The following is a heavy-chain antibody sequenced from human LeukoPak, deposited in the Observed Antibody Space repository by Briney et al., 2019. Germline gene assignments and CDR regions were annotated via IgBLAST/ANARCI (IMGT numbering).Heavy chain of an antibody. D-gene: IGHD3-3*02. V-gene: IGHV3-49*04. CDR2: IRSKVYGETT. CDR1: GFSFGGYA. Sequence: GRSLRLSCTTSGFSFGGYAMTWVRQAPGKGLQWVGFIRSKVYGETTEYAASVKCRFTMSRDDSRGIAYLEMNSLKIEDTAVYYCAKTIYPVLDYYGLDGWGQGSTVTGSS. J-gene: IGHJ6*02. CDR3: AKTIYPVLDYYGLDG.